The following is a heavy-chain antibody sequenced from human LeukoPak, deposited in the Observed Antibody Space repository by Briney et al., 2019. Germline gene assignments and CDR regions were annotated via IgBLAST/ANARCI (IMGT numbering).Heavy chain of an antibody. V-gene: IGHV4-59*01. CDR1: GGSISSYY. D-gene: IGHD3-10*01. CDR3: ASTAKSGSDY. Sequence: SETLSLTCTVSGGSISSYYWSWIRQPPGKGLEWIGYIYYSGSTNYNPSLKSRVTISVDTSKNQFPLKLSSVTAADTAVYYCASTAKSGSDYWGQGTLVTVSS. CDR2: IYYSGST. J-gene: IGHJ4*02.